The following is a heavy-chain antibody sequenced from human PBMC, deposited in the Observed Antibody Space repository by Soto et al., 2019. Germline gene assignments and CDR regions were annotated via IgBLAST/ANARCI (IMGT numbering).Heavy chain of an antibody. V-gene: IGHV1-58*01. CDR1: GFTFTSSA. Sequence: VASVKVSCKASGFTFTSSAVQWVRQARGQRLEWIGWIVVGSGNTNYAQKFQERVTITRDMSTSTAYMELSSLRSEDTAVYYCAALRVAIRDYYYGMDVWGQGTTVTVSS. CDR3: AALRVAIRDYYYGMDV. D-gene: IGHD3-10*01. J-gene: IGHJ6*02. CDR2: IVVGSGNT.